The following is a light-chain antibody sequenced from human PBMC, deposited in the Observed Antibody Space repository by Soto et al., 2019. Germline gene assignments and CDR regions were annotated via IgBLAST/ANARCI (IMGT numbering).Light chain of an antibody. CDR1: SGDIGSYNR. CDR3: SSYTNINTRACV. Sequence: QSALTHPASVSGSPGQSITISCTGTSGDIGSYNRVSWYQQHPGKAPKLIIYEVTDRLSGVSNRFSGSKSGNTASLTISGLQAEDEAEYYCSSYTNINTRACVFGTGTKVTVL. CDR2: EVT. J-gene: IGLJ1*01. V-gene: IGLV2-14*01.